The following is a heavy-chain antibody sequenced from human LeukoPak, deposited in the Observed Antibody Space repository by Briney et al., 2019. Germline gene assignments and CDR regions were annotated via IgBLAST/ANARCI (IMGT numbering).Heavy chain of an antibody. J-gene: IGHJ4*02. CDR1: GFTFSSPW. Sequence: PGGSLRLSCAASGFTFSSPWMHWVRQAPGKGLVWVSRINSDGSSTNYADSVKGRFTISRDNAQNTLYLQMNSRRAEDTAVYYCAREGRVGYYGFDYWGQGTPVTVSS. CDR3: AREGRVGYYGFDY. V-gene: IGHV3-74*01. CDR2: INSDGSST. D-gene: IGHD3-3*01.